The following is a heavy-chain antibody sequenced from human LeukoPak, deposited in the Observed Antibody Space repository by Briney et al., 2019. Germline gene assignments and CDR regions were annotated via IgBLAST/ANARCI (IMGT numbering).Heavy chain of an antibody. J-gene: IGHJ4*02. CDR2: INTGNGNT. CDR3: AALEEDTAMVLRDY. CDR1: EYAFTGSA. V-gene: IGHV1-3*04. D-gene: IGHD5-18*01. Sequence: GASVKVSCTASEYAFTGSAIHWVRQAPGQRLEWMGYINTGNGNTRYSQKFQERVTITRDMSTSTAYMELSSLRSEDTAVYYCAALEEDTAMVLRDYWGQGTLVTVSS.